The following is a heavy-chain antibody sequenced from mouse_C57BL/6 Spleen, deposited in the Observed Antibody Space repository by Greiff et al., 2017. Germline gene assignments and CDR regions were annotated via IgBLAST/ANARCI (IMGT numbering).Heavy chain of an antibody. V-gene: IGHV1-78*01. CDR3: ATYYYGSSRY. CDR2: IYPRDGST. J-gene: IGHJ2*01. Sequence: QVQLKQSDAELVKPGASVKISCKVSGYTFTDHTIHWLKQRPEQGLEWIGYIYPRDGSTKYNEKFKSKATLTVDKSSSTAYMQLSSLTSEDSAVYYCATYYYGSSRYWGQGTTLTVSS. CDR1: GYTFTDHT. D-gene: IGHD1-1*01.